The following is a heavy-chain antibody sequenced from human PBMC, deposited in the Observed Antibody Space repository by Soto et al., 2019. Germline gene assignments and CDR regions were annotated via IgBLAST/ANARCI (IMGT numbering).Heavy chain of an antibody. CDR2: IYHAGSP. D-gene: IGHD2-21*01. CDR1: GGSVISSSW. J-gene: IGHJ3*02. Sequence: ETLSLTCGVSGGSVISSSWWTWVRQSPVKGLEWLGEIYHAGSPNYNPSFQSRISISLDKSKNSFSLRLTSVTAADAAIYYCARGSSFRGDFDIWGQGTTVTVSS. CDR3: ARGSSFRGDFDI. V-gene: IGHV4-4*02.